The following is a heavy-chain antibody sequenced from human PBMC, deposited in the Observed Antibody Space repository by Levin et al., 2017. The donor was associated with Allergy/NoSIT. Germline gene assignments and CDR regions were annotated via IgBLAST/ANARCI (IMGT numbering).Heavy chain of an antibody. CDR3: ARGPRWLSVDY. J-gene: IGHJ4*02. CDR1: GGSVSSGSYY. D-gene: IGHD3-22*01. Sequence: SETLSLTCTVSGGSVSSGSYYWSWIRQPPGKGLEWIGYIYYSGSTNYNPSLKSRVTISVDTSKNQFSLKLSSVTAADTAVYYCARGPRWLSVDYWGQGTLVTVSS. CDR2: IYYSGST. V-gene: IGHV4-61*01.